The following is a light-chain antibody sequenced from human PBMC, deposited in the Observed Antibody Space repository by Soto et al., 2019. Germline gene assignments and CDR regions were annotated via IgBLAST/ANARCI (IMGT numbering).Light chain of an antibody. CDR2: AAS. J-gene: IGKJ1*01. Sequence: DIQMTQSPSSLSASVGDRVTITCRASQGISNYLAWNQQKPGKVPKLLIYAASTLQSGVPSRFGGSGSGTDFTLTISSLQPEDVATYYCQQYNDAPWTFGPGTKVEIK. V-gene: IGKV1-27*01. CDR3: QQYNDAPWT. CDR1: QGISNY.